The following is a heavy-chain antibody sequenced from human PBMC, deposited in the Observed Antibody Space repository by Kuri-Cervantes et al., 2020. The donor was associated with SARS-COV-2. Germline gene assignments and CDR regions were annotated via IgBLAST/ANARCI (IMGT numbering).Heavy chain of an antibody. J-gene: IGHJ6*03. V-gene: IGHV1-69*13. CDR3: ARVPPRYCGSSTSCYRGGGYYYYMDV. Sequence: SVKVSCKASGDTFSSYAISWVRQAPGQGLEWMGGIIPIFGTANYAQKFQGRVTITADESTSTAYMELSSLRSEDTAVYYCARVPPRYCGSSTSCYRGGGYYYYMDVWGKGTTVTVSS. CDR2: IIPIFGTA. CDR1: GDTFSSYA. D-gene: IGHD2-2*02.